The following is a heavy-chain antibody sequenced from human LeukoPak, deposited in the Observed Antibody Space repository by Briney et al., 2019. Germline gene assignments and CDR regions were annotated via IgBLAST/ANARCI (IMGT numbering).Heavy chain of an antibody. D-gene: IGHD6-6*01. J-gene: IGHJ5*02. CDR1: GDSISSGTYY. Sequence: PSQTLSLTXTVSGDSISSGTYYWSWIRQPAGKGLEWIGRVYSSGNTNYNPSLKSRVTISMDTSKNQFSLKLSSVTAADTAAYYCARGVGSSSSNWFDPWGQGTLVTVSS. V-gene: IGHV4-61*02. CDR3: ARGVGSSSSNWFDP. CDR2: VYSSGNT.